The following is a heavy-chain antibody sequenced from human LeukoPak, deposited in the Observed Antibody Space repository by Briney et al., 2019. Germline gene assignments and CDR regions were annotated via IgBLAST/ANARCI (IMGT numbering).Heavy chain of an antibody. Sequence: SETLSLTCTVSGDSISSSSYYWGWIRQPPGKGLEWIGSIYYSGSTYYNPSLKSRVTISVDTSKNQFSLKLSSVTAVDTAVYYCARRRDGYQFFDDWGQGTLVTVSS. CDR3: ARRRDGYQFFDD. V-gene: IGHV4-39*01. CDR2: IYYSGST. D-gene: IGHD5-24*01. CDR1: GDSISSSSYY. J-gene: IGHJ4*02.